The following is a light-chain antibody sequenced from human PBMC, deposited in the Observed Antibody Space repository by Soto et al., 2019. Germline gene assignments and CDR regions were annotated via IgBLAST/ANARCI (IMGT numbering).Light chain of an antibody. CDR2: KVS. Sequence: QSVLTQPASVSGSPGQSITIPCTGSSNDIGGYNYVSWYQQHPGRAPKLVIYKVSDRPSGVSTRFSASKSGNTASLTISGLQDEDEAAYYCSSYSTTTTPHWVFGGGTKLTVL. CDR3: SSYSTTTTPHWV. J-gene: IGLJ3*02. CDR1: SNDIGGYNY. V-gene: IGLV2-14*01.